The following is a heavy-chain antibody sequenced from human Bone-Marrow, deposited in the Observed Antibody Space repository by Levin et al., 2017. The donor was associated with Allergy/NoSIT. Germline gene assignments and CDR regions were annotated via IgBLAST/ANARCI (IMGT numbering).Heavy chain of an antibody. D-gene: IGHD2/OR15-2a*01. CDR3: ARMWAEPGTFGMDY. V-gene: IGHV3-33*01. CDR2: IWDDGSNR. J-gene: IGHJ4*02. Sequence: GGSLRLSCAVSGFSFRNFGMHWVRQAPGKGLEWVAVIWDDGSNRNYADAVTGRCTISRDDSQNTVYLQMNSLRAEDTAVYYCARMWAEPGTFGMDYWGQGTMVTVSS. CDR1: GFSFRNFG.